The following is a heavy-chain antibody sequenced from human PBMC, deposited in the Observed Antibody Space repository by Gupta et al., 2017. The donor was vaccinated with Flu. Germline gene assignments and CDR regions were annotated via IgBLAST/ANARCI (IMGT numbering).Heavy chain of an antibody. Sequence: EWVAVISYDGSNKYYADSVKGRFTISRDNSKNTLYLQMNSLRAEDTAVYYCAKATTAGAGGYADYYYYYMDVWGKGTTVTVSS. CDR3: AKATTAGAGGYADYYYYYMDV. CDR2: ISYDGSNK. D-gene: IGHD1-26*01. J-gene: IGHJ6*03. V-gene: IGHV3-30*18.